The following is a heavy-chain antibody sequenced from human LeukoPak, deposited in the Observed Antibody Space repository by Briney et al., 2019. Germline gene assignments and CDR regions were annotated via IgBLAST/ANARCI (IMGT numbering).Heavy chain of an antibody. V-gene: IGHV3-21*01. Sequence: GGSLRLSCAVVVFTFSNYSMNWVRQAPGKGLEWVSSISTTSSYMYYTGSVKGRFTISRDNAKNSLYLQMNSLRAEDTAVYYCARDYDFWTAYFPDWGQGTLVTVSS. D-gene: IGHD3-3*01. CDR3: ARDYDFWTAYFPD. CDR2: ISTTSSYM. J-gene: IGHJ4*02. CDR1: VFTFSNYS.